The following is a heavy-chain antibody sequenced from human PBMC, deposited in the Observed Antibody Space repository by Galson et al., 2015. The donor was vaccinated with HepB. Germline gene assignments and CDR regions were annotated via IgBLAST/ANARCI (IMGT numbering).Heavy chain of an antibody. Sequence: LSLTCTVSGGSMTSNYWTWIRQPPGKGLEWIAYIYYSGGTNYNPSLRSRVTISVDTSKNQFSLKLSSVTAADTAVYYCARVKSGYSYGLVDSWGQGTLVTVSS. J-gene: IGHJ4*02. CDR1: GGSMTSNY. CDR2: IYYSGGT. V-gene: IGHV4-59*08. CDR3: ARVKSGYSYGLVDS. D-gene: IGHD5-18*01.